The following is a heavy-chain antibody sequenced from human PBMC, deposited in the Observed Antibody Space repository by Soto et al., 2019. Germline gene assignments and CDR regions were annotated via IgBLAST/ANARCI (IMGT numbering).Heavy chain of an antibody. Sequence: HPGGSLRLSCAASGFTFSNHGMSWVRQAPGKGLEWVSGIIGGGGSTYYADFVKGRFTISRDDSKNTLFLQMTSLRAEDTAVYYCTKGGLSPYGLWGQGTLVTVSS. CDR1: GFTFSNHG. J-gene: IGHJ4*02. D-gene: IGHD3-10*01. CDR2: IIGGGGST. V-gene: IGHV3-23*01. CDR3: TKGGLSPYGL.